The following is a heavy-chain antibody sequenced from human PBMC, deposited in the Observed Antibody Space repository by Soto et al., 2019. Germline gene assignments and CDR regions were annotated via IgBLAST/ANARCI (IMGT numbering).Heavy chain of an antibody. CDR3: ARGVYGRDSL. D-gene: IGHD2-21*02. CDR1: CCSINSSNW. Sequence: SDTLSLTCAVICCSINSSNWWGWVRQPPGKGLEWIGEIHHSGSTNYNPSLKSRVTISVDKSKNQFSLKLSSVTAADAAVYYCARGVYGRDSLWGRGTLVTVS. CDR2: IHHSGST. V-gene: IGHV4-4*02. J-gene: IGHJ4*02.